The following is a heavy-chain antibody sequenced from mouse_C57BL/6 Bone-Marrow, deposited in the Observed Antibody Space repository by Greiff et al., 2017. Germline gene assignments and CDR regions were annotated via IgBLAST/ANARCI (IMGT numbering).Heavy chain of an antibody. Sequence: EVMLVESGGDLVKPGGSLKLSCAASGFTFSSYGMSWVRQTPDKRLEWVATISSGGSYTYYPDSVKGRFTISRDNAKNTLYLQMSSLKSEDTAMYYCAMPYDYDNGYYYDMDYWCQGTCATLSS. CDR1: GFTFSSYG. D-gene: IGHD2-4*01. CDR3: AMPYDYDNGYYYDMDY. CDR2: ISSGGSYT. V-gene: IGHV5-6*01. J-gene: IGHJ4*01.